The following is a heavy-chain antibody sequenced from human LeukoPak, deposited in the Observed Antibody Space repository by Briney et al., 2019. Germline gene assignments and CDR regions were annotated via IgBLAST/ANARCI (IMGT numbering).Heavy chain of an antibody. D-gene: IGHD4-23*01. CDR2: IYYSGST. CDR3: ARDSTPYGGNSRTDAFDI. J-gene: IGHJ3*02. CDR1: GGSISSYY. Sequence: SETLSLTCTVSGGSISSYYWSWIRQPPGKGLEWIGYIYYSGSTNYNPSLKSRVTISVDTSKNQFSLKLSSVTAADTAVYYCARDSTPYGGNSRTDAFDIWGQGTMVTVSS. V-gene: IGHV4-59*01.